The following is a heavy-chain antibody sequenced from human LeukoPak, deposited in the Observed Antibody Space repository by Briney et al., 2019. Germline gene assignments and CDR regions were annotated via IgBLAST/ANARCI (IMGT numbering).Heavy chain of an antibody. CDR2: INHSEST. CDR3: ASHYSSGHFTYYFDF. V-gene: IGHV4-34*01. CDR1: GESFSGYY. Sequence: SETLSLTCAVYGESFSGYYWSWIRQPPGKGLEWIGDINHSESTNYNSSLKSRVTISVDTSKNQFYLKLRSVTAADTAVYYCASHYSSGHFTYYFDFWGQVTLVTVSS. J-gene: IGHJ4*02. D-gene: IGHD6-19*01.